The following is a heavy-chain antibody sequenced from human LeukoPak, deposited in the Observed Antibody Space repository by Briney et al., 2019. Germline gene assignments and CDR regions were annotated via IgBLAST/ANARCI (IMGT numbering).Heavy chain of an antibody. CDR3: ARKPDSRNWFDP. CDR1: GGSISSSSYY. V-gene: IGHV4-39*07. J-gene: IGHJ5*02. D-gene: IGHD1-14*01. CDR2: IYYSGST. Sequence: SETLSLTCTVSGGSISSSSYYWGWIRQPPGKGLEWIGSIYYSGSTYYNPSLKSRVTISVDTSKNQFSLKLSSVTAADTAVYYCARKPDSRNWFDPWGQGTLVTVSS.